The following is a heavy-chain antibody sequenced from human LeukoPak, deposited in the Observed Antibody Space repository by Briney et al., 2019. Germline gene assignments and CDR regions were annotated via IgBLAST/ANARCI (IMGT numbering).Heavy chain of an antibody. V-gene: IGHV3-21*04. CDR2: ISSSSSYI. J-gene: IGHJ3*02. D-gene: IGHD3-22*01. CDR3: AREGFPYSSGNHHDAFDI. Sequence: PSETLSLTCAVYGGSFSGYYWNWVRQAPGKGLEWVSSISSSSSYIYYADSVKGRFTISRDNAKNSLYLQMNSLRAEDTAVYYCAREGFPYSSGNHHDAFDIWGQGTMVTVSS. CDR1: GGSFSGYY.